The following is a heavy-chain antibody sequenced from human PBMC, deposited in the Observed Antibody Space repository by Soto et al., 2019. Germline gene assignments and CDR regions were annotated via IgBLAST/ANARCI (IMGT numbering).Heavy chain of an antibody. Sequence: ASVKVSCKASGGTFSSYAISWVRQAPGQGLEWMGGVIPIFGTANYAQKFQGRVTITADESTSTAYMELSSLRSEDTAVYYCARDPMTGSGYYYGMDVWGQGTTVTVSS. J-gene: IGHJ6*02. CDR2: VIPIFGTA. CDR1: GGTFSSYA. CDR3: ARDPMTGSGYYYGMDV. D-gene: IGHD3-10*01. V-gene: IGHV1-69*13.